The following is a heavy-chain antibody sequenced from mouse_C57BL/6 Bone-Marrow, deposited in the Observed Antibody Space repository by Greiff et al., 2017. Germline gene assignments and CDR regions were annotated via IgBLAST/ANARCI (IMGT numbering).Heavy chain of an antibody. D-gene: IGHD2-4*01. CDR3: ARGYDYYYAMDY. J-gene: IGHJ4*01. CDR1: GYSFTDYN. CDR2: INPNNGTT. V-gene: IGHV1-39*01. Sequence: LVESGPELVKPGASVKISCKASGYSFTDYNMNWVKQSHGKSLEWIGVINPNNGTTSYNQKFKCKATLTVDQSSSTAYMQLNSLTSEDSAVYYCARGYDYYYAMDYWGQGTSVTVSS.